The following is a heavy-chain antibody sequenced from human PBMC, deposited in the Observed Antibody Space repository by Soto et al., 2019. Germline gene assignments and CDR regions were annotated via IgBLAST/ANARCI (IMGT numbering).Heavy chain of an antibody. CDR1: GFIFSSYT. D-gene: IGHD5-12*01. Sequence: PGGSLRLSCAASGFIFSSYTMNWVRQAPGKGLEWVSSISASSTYIYYADSLKGRFTIPRDNAHNSLYLQVNSLRAEDTAVYYCARGWLRDPWMYWGQGTLVTVS. J-gene: IGHJ4*02. CDR3: ARGWLRDPWMY. CDR2: ISASSTYI. V-gene: IGHV3-21*01.